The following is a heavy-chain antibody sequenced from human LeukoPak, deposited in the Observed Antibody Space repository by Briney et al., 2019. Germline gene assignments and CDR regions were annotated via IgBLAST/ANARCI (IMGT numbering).Heavy chain of an antibody. J-gene: IGHJ6*04. CDR1: GYSFTSYW. Sequence: GESLKISCKGSGYSFTSYWIGWVRQIPGKGLEWMGIIYPGDSYTRYSPSFQGQFTISADKSISTAYLQWSSLKASDTAMYYCARHRARIGCEVDVWGKGTTVTVSS. CDR3: ARHRARIGCEVDV. D-gene: IGHD2-15*01. CDR2: IYPGDSYT. V-gene: IGHV5-51*01.